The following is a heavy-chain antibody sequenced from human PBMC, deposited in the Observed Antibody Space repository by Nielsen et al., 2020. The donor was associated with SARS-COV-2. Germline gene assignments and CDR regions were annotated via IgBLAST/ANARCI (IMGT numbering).Heavy chain of an antibody. V-gene: IGHV3-23*01. CDR3: AKDGRGGSYYRDYYGVDV. D-gene: IGHD1-26*01. Sequence: GGSLRLSCAASGFTFSSYAMSWVRQAPGKGLEWVSAISGSGGSTYYADSVKGRFTISRDNSKNTLYLQMNSLRAEDTAVYYCAKDGRGGSYYRDYYGVDVWGQGTTVTVSS. J-gene: IGHJ6*02. CDR1: GFTFSSYA. CDR2: ISGSGGST.